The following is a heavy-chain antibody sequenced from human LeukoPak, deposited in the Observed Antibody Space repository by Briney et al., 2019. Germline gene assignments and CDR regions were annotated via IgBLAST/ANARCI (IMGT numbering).Heavy chain of an antibody. CDR1: GGTFISYA. Sequence: GASVKVSCKASGGTFISYAISWVRQAPGQGLEWMGGIIPIFGTANYAQKFQGRVTITADESTSTAYMELSSLRSEDTAVYYCARDHARYSSSWCYFDYWGQGTLVTVSS. D-gene: IGHD6-13*01. CDR2: IIPIFGTA. V-gene: IGHV1-69*13. CDR3: ARDHARYSSSWCYFDY. J-gene: IGHJ4*02.